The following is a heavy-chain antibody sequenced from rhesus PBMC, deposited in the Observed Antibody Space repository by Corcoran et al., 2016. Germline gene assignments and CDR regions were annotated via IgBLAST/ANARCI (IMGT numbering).Heavy chain of an antibody. J-gene: IGHJ4*01. CDR2: IISGGSN. CDR1: GGSISSNY. CDR3: ASSPSGSWDYFDH. D-gene: IGHD6-25*01. Sequence: QVQLQQWGEGLVKPSETLSLTCAVYGGSISSNYWSWIRQPPGKGLEWIGRIISGGSNNYNPSLKSRVTISIDTSKNQFSLKLSSVTAADTTVYYCASSPSGSWDYFDHWGQGVLVTVSS. V-gene: IGHV4-160*01.